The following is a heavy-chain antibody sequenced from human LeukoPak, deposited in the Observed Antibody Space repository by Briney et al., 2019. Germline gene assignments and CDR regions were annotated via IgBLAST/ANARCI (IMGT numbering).Heavy chain of an antibody. Sequence: SETPSLTCTVSGGSISSYYWSWIRQPPGKGLEWIGYIYYSGSTNYNPSLKSRVTISVDTSKNQFSLKLSSVTAADTAVYYCARHRRYYFDYWGQGTLVTVSS. V-gene: IGHV4-59*08. J-gene: IGHJ4*02. CDR1: GGSISSYY. CDR3: ARHRRYYFDY. CDR2: IYYSGST.